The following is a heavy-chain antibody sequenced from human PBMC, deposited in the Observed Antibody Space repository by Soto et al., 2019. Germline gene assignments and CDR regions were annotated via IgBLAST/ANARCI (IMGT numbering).Heavy chain of an antibody. J-gene: IGHJ5*02. CDR2: IYYSGST. CDR1: GGSISSGGYS. CDR3: AGNTWSSWSTFDP. Sequence: PSETLSLTCAVSGGSISSGGYSWGWIRQPPGKGLEWIGSIYYSGSTNYNPSLKSRVTISVDTSKNQFSLKLSSVTAADTAVYYCAGNTWSSWSTFDPWGQGTLVTVSS. V-gene: IGHV4-39*07. D-gene: IGHD6-13*01.